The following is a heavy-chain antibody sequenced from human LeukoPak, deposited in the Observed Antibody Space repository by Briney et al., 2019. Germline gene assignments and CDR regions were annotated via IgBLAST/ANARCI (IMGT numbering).Heavy chain of an antibody. CDR2: ISYDGSNK. V-gene: IGHV3-30*04. CDR1: GFTFSSYA. Sequence: GGSLRLSCAASGFTFSSYAMHWVRQAPGKGLEWVAVISYDGSNKYYADSVKGRFTISRDNSKNTLYLQMNSLRAEDTAVYYCAREGMESSGYPFDYWGQGTLVTVSS. CDR3: AREGMESSGYPFDY. D-gene: IGHD3-22*01. J-gene: IGHJ4*02.